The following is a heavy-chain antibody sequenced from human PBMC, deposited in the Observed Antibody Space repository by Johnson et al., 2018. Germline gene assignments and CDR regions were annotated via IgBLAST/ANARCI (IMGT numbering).Heavy chain of an antibody. Sequence: QVQLVESGGGVVQPGRSLRLSCAASGFTFSSYAMHWVRQAPGKGLEWVAVISYDGSNKHHADSVKGRFTISRDNSKNTLYLQMNSLSSEDTAVYYCARGGLKFFTAFDIWGPGTMVTVAS. D-gene: IGHD5-24*01. CDR3: ARGGLKFFTAFDI. V-gene: IGHV3-30-3*01. CDR1: GFTFSSYA. CDR2: ISYDGSNK. J-gene: IGHJ3*02.